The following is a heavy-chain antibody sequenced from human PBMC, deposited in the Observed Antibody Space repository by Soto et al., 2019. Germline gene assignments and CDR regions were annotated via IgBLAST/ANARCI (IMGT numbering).Heavy chain of an antibody. D-gene: IGHD6-13*01. V-gene: IGHV3-15*01. J-gene: IGHJ4*02. CDR3: TTRPRIAAADYFDY. Sequence: EVQLVESGGGLVKPGGSLRLSCAASGFTFSNAWMSWVRQAPGKGLEWVGRIKSKTDGGTTDYAAPVKGRFTISRDDSKNTLYLQMNSPKTEDTAVYYCTTRPRIAAADYFDYWGQGTLVTVSS. CDR2: IKSKTDGGTT. CDR1: GFTFSNAW.